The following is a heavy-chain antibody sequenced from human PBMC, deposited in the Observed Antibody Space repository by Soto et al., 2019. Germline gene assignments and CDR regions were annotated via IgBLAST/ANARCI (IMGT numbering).Heavy chain of an antibody. CDR2: ISYDGSNK. CDR1: GFTFSSYG. Sequence: LRLSCAASGFTFSSYGMHWVRQAPGKGLEWVAVISYDGSNKYYADSVKGRFTISRDNSKNTLYLQMNSLRAEDTAVYYCAKAIRYCSSTSCYHYYYYYYGMDVWGQGTTVTVSS. J-gene: IGHJ6*02. V-gene: IGHV3-30*18. CDR3: AKAIRYCSSTSCYHYYYYYYGMDV. D-gene: IGHD2-2*01.